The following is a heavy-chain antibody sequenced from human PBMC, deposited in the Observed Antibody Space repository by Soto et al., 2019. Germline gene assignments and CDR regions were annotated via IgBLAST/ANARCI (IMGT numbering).Heavy chain of an antibody. J-gene: IGHJ6*02. V-gene: IGHV3-30-3*01. Sequence: QVQLVESGGGVVQPGRSLRLSCAASEFTFSPYAMHWVRQAPGKGLEWVAVISYDGNNQYYADSVKGRFTISRDTAKNTLDLEINSLRTEDTAIYFCAREIFTSPLPDRGMDVWGQGTTVIVSS. D-gene: IGHD2-2*01. CDR2: ISYDGNNQ. CDR1: EFTFSPYA. CDR3: AREIFTSPLPDRGMDV.